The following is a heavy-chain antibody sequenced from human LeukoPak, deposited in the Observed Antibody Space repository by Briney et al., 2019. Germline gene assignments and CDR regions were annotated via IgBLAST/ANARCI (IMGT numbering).Heavy chain of an antibody. D-gene: IGHD2-15*01. J-gene: IGHJ4*02. CDR1: GGSISSSSYY. CDR3: ARDSRYCSGGSCYSHDYFDY. CDR2: IYYSGST. Sequence: PSKTLSLTCTVSGGSISSSSYYWGWIRQPPGKGLEWIGSIYYSGSTYYNPSLKSRVTISVDTSKNQFSLKLSSVTAADTAVYYCARDSRYCSGGSCYSHDYFDYWGQGTLVTVSS. V-gene: IGHV4-39*07.